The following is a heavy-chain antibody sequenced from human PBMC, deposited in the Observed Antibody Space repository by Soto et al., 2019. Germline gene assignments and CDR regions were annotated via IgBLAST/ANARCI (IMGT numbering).Heavy chain of an antibody. J-gene: IGHJ3*02. CDR2: IWGSSHST. D-gene: IGHD4-17*01. Sequence: PGGSLRLSCTTSTFTFSTYAMTWVRQAPGKGLQWVSSIWGSSHSTNYADSVKGRFTISRDNSKNTLYLQVNSLRAEDTAAYYCARDPNGDYIGASDIWGQGIMVTVSS. V-gene: IGHV3-23*01. CDR1: TFTFSTYA. CDR3: ARDPNGDYIGASDI.